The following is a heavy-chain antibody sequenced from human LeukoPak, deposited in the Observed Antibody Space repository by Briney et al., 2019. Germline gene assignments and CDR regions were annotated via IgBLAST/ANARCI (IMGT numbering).Heavy chain of an antibody. V-gene: IGHV1-2*02. D-gene: IGHD3-10*01. CDR3: AREKEWIGATIGFDP. J-gene: IGHJ5*02. CDR1: GYTFTGYY. CDR2: INPNSGGT. Sequence: ASVKVSCKASGYTFTGYYMIWVRQAPGQGLECMGWINPNSGGTNYAQKFQGRVTMTRDTSISTAYMELSSLRSDDTAVYYCAREKEWIGATIGFDPWGQGTLVTVSS.